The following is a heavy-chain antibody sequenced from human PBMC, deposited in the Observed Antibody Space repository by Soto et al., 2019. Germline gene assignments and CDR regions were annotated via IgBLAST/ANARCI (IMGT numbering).Heavy chain of an antibody. D-gene: IGHD3-9*01. V-gene: IGHV3-23*01. J-gene: IGHJ1*01. Sequence: EVQLLESGGGLVQPGGSLRLSCAASGFTFNIYAMTWVRQAPGKGLEWVSGISGSGGRTYYADSVKGRFTISRDNSKNTLDLQMNSLRAVDTAVYYCAKLNDYDILTGYRSEYFQHWGQGTLVTVSS. CDR3: AKLNDYDILTGYRSEYFQH. CDR2: ISGSGGRT. CDR1: GFTFNIYA.